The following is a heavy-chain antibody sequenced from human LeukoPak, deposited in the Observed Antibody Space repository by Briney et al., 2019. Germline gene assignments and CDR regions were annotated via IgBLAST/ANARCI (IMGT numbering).Heavy chain of an antibody. V-gene: IGHV3-49*03. CDR2: IRSKAYGETA. CDR3: TRDRGAYNLYDY. J-gene: IGHJ4*02. D-gene: IGHD1-1*01. Sequence: PGGSLRLSCTASGFTFGDYAMSWIRQAQGKGLEWVGFIRSKAYGETADYAASVKGRFTISRDDSKAIAYLQMNSLKTEDTAVYHCTRDRGAYNLYDYWGQGTLVTVSS. CDR1: GFTFGDYA.